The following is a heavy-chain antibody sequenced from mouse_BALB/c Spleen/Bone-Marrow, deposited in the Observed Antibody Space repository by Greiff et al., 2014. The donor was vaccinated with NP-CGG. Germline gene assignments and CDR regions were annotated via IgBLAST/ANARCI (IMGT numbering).Heavy chain of an antibody. J-gene: IGHJ4*01. Sequence: LVLTGASVKISCKASGYSFTGYYIHWVKQSHGKSLEWIGYISCYNDATNFNQKFKGKATFTVDTSSSTAYMQFNSLTSEDSAVYYCARLDYGSSYAMDYWGQGTSVTVSS. CDR1: GYSFTGYY. V-gene: IGHV1S34*01. CDR2: ISCYNDAT. CDR3: ARLDYGSSYAMDY. D-gene: IGHD1-1*01.